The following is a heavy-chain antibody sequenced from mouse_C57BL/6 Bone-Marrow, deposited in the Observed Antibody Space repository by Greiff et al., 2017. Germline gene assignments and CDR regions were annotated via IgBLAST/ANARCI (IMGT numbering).Heavy chain of an antibody. Sequence: VQLQQSDAELVKPGASVKISCKVSGYTITDHTINWMTKRPEQGLEWIGYIYPRDGRNKYNEKFKVNATLTADKSPITAYMQLNSLTSEDSAVYFWARSDGYFWYCDVWGTGTTVTVAS. CDR3: ARSDGYFWYCDV. CDR2: IYPRDGRN. CDR1: GYTITDHT. J-gene: IGHJ1*03. V-gene: IGHV1-78*01. D-gene: IGHD2-3*01.